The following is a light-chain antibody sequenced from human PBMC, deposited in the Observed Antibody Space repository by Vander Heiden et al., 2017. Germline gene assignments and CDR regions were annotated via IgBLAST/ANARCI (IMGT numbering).Light chain of an antibody. Sequence: QSVLTQPPSVSGAPGQWVTISCTGSSSNIGAGYDLHWYQQLPGTAPKLLIYGNSNRPSGVPDRFSGSKSGTSASLAITGLQAEDEADYYCQSYDSSLSSYVFGTGTKVTVL. CDR1: SSNIGAGYD. V-gene: IGLV1-40*01. CDR3: QSYDSSLSSYV. CDR2: GNS. J-gene: IGLJ1*01.